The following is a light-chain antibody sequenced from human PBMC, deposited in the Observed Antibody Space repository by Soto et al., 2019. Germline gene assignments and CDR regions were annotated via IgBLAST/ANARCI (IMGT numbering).Light chain of an antibody. Sequence: DVVMTQSPLSLPVTLGQPASISCKSSQSPVYSDGVTYLNWFQQRPGQSPRRLIYQVSIRDSGVPNRFSGSGSGNDFTLRISRVEAEDVGSYYCMQGAHWPWTFGQGTKVEIK. CDR1: QSPVYSDGVTY. CDR2: QVS. CDR3: MQGAHWPWT. V-gene: IGKV2-30*01. J-gene: IGKJ1*01.